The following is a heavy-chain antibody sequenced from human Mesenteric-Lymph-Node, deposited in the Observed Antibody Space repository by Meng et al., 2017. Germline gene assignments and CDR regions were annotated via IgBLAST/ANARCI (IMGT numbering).Heavy chain of an antibody. D-gene: IGHD3-16*02. CDR2: NYYSGSN. CDR3: ARHQNGGTYPLDY. CDR1: GGSISTYC. V-gene: IGHV4-59*08. J-gene: IGHJ4*02. Sequence: GQLPDGRAVLVKPSERMSLTCAVSGGSISTYCWSWIRQPPGKGLEWIWNNYYSGSNNYNPSLASRATISVDSSKNQFFMKLSSVNAADTAVYYCARHQNGGTYPLDYWGQGTLVTVSS.